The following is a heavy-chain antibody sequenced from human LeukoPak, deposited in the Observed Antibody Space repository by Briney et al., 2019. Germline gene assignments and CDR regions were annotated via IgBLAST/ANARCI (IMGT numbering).Heavy chain of an antibody. Sequence: SETLSLTCTASGGSTRSYYWSWIRQPPGKGLEWIGYIYFSGSTSYNPSLKSRVTISVDRSKNQFSLKLSSVAAADTAVYYCARSYDTNFDYWGQGTLVTVSS. CDR2: IYFSGST. D-gene: IGHD3-3*01. J-gene: IGHJ4*02. CDR1: GGSTRSYY. V-gene: IGHV4-59*01. CDR3: ARSYDTNFDY.